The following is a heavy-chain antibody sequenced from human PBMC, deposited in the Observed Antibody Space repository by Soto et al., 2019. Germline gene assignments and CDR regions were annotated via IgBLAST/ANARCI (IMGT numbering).Heavy chain of an antibody. V-gene: IGHV3-23*01. Sequence: GGSLRLSCAASGFTFSSYAMSWVRQAPGKGLEWVSAISGSGGSTYYADSVKGRFTIPRDNSKNTLYLQMNSLRAEDTAVYYCAKAAVNYDFWSGYPSRYYYYGMDVWGQGTTVTVSS. J-gene: IGHJ6*02. D-gene: IGHD3-3*01. CDR2: ISGSGGST. CDR3: AKAAVNYDFWSGYPSRYYYYGMDV. CDR1: GFTFSSYA.